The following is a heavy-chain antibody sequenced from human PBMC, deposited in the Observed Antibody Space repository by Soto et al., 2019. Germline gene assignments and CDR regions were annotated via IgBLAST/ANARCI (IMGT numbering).Heavy chain of an antibody. J-gene: IGHJ4*02. CDR1: GYTLTELS. V-gene: IGHV1-24*01. CDR3: AHYRNYYDSSGYYSDPYFDY. D-gene: IGHD3-22*01. Sequence: ASVKVSCKVSGYTLTELSMHWVRQAPGKGLERMGGFDPEDGETIYAQKFQGRVTMTEDTSTDTAYMELSSLRSEDTAVYYCAHYRNYYDSSGYYSDPYFDYWGQGTLVTVSS. CDR2: FDPEDGET.